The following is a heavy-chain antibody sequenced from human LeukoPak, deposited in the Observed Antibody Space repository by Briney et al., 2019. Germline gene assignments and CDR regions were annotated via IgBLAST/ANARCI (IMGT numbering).Heavy chain of an antibody. D-gene: IGHD2-2*01. V-gene: IGHV3-74*01. J-gene: IGHJ3*02. Sequence: GGSLRLSCATSGFSFSSYWMHWVRQAPGKGLVWVARIKYDGSSTNYADSVKGRFTISRDNAKKTLYVQMNSLRAEDTAVYYCARALVVVVTLNALDIWGQGTMVTVSS. CDR1: GFSFSSYW. CDR2: IKYDGSST. CDR3: ARALVVVVTLNALDI.